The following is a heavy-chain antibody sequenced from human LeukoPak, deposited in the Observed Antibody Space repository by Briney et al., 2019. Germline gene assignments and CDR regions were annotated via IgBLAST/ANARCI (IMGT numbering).Heavy chain of an antibody. CDR2: ISSSGSTI. CDR1: GFTFSSYE. D-gene: IGHD3-3*01. CDR3: ARGKSITIFGANWFDP. V-gene: IGHV3-48*03. J-gene: IGHJ5*02. Sequence: PGGSLRLSCAASGFTFSSYEMNWVRQAPGKGLEWVSYISSSGSTIYYADSVKGRFTIYRDNAKNSLYLQMNSLRAEDTAVYYCARGKSITIFGANWFDPWGQGTLVTVSS.